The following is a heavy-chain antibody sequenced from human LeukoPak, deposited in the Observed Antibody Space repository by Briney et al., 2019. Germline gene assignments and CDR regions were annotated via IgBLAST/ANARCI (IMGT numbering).Heavy chain of an antibody. CDR2: ISTYDDNI. CDR3: ARSKVKQQLANYYYYYMDV. D-gene: IGHD6-13*01. J-gene: IGHJ6*03. CDR1: GYTFTTYG. Sequence: ASVKVSCKASGYTFTTYGLSWVRQAPGQGLEWLGWISTYDDNIKYAQSLQGRLTLTIDTSTSTAYMELRSLTSDDTAVYYCARSKVKQQLANYYYYYMDVWGKGTTVTVSS. V-gene: IGHV1-18*01.